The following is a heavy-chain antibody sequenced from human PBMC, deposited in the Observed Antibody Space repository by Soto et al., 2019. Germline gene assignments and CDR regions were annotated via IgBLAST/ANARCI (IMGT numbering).Heavy chain of an antibody. Sequence: SGGSLRLSCAASGFAFSTYGMHWVRQAPGKGLEWVALISYDGADFYYADSVKGRFTISRDNSKHTLSLQMDGLRDEDTGVYYCAKDVGAWSDSWGQGTLVTVSS. CDR3: AKDVGAWSDS. CDR2: ISYDGADF. V-gene: IGHV3-30*18. CDR1: GFAFSTYG. J-gene: IGHJ5*01. D-gene: IGHD4-17*01.